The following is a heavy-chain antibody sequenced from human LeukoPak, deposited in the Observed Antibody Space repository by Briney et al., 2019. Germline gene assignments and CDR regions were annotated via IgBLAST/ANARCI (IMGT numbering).Heavy chain of an antibody. D-gene: IGHD1-7*01. J-gene: IGHJ4*02. Sequence: SETLSLTCAVYGVSFSGYYWSWLRQPPGKGLEWFGEINHSGSTNYNPSLKSRVTISVDTSKNQFSLKLRSVTAADTAVYYCARLYGNYQNYFDYWGQGALVTVSS. CDR3: ARLYGNYQNYFDY. V-gene: IGHV4-34*01. CDR1: GVSFSGYY. CDR2: INHSGST.